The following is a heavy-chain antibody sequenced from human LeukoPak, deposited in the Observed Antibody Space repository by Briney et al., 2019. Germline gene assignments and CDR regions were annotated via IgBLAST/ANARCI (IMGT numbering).Heavy chain of an antibody. Sequence: GGSLRLSCAASGFKFSDYYMTWIRQAPGKGLEWVSDMSSSGSTKDYADSVKGRFTISRDNAKNSLYLQMNSLRAEDTAVYYCARAPPKYNWNSLDYGMDVWGQGTTVTVSS. CDR2: MSSSGSTK. CDR1: GFKFSDYY. CDR3: ARAPPKYNWNSLDYGMDV. D-gene: IGHD1-7*01. V-gene: IGHV3-11*04. J-gene: IGHJ6*02.